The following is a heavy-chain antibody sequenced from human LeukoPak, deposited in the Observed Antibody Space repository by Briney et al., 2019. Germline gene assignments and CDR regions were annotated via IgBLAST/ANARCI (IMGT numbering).Heavy chain of an antibody. CDR3: ARDSSVANDAFDI. V-gene: IGHV1-69*13. D-gene: IGHD6-19*01. Sequence: SVNVSCKSSGGTFSSYAISWVRQAPGQGLEWMGGIIPIFGTANYAQKFQGRATITADESTSTAYMELSSLRSEDTAVYYCARDSSVANDAFDIWGQGTMVTVSS. J-gene: IGHJ3*02. CDR2: IIPIFGTA. CDR1: GGTFSSYA.